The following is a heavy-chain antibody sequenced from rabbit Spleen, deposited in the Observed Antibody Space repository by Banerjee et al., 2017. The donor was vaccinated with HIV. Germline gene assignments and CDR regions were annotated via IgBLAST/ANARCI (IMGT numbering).Heavy chain of an antibody. CDR2: IHAGSSGST. J-gene: IGHJ4*01. CDR1: GFSFSSGYD. V-gene: IGHV1S45*01. D-gene: IGHD2-1*01. CDR3: ARKGGYDDSHYFYL. Sequence: QEQLVESGGGLVKPGGSLALTCTASGFSFSSGYDMCWVRQAPGKGLEWIACIHAGSSGSTYYASWAKGRFTIAKTSSTTVTLQMTSLTAADTATYFCARKGGYDDSHYFYLWGQGTLVTVS.